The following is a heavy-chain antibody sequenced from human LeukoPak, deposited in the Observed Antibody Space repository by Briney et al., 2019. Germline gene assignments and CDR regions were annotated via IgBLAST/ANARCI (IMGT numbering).Heavy chain of an antibody. D-gene: IGHD3-10*01. CDR3: VRKSENCYGCSDY. J-gene: IGHJ4*02. Sequence: GGSLRLSCAASGFTFSSYAMRWVRQAPGKGREGVSAISGSGGSTYYADSVKGRFTISTDNSKNTLYLQMSSLKAEDTAVYYCVRKSENCYGCSDYWGQGTLVTVSS. V-gene: IGHV3-23*01. CDR1: GFTFSSYA. CDR2: ISGSGGST.